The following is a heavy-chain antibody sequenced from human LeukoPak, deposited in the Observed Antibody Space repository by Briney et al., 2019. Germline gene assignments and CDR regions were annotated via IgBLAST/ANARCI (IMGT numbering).Heavy chain of an antibody. D-gene: IGHD6-13*01. CDR1: GFTFTNAW. CDR2: ISSSGTYR. V-gene: IGHV3-21*01. CDR3: ARDLVGGRYSSIWYRFSGPDYFDY. Sequence: GGSLRLSCTASGFTFTNAWMNWVRQAPGKGLEWVSSISSSGTYRYYADSVKGRFTISRDNAKDSLYLQMNSLRAEDTAVYYCARDLVGGRYSSIWYRFSGPDYFDYWGQGTLVTVSS. J-gene: IGHJ4*02.